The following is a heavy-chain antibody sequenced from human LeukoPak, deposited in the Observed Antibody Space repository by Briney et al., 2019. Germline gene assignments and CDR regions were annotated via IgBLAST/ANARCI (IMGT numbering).Heavy chain of an antibody. V-gene: IGHV4-59*08. J-gene: IGHJ5*02. Sequence: TSETLSLTCTVSGGSISDSYWGWIRHPPGKGLEWIGYIYYSGSTKYNPSLMSRVTISIDTSKNQFSLKLSSVSAADSAVYYCARRIQENRMTMANNWFDPWGQGTLVTVSS. CDR3: ARRIQENRMTMANNWFDP. CDR2: IYYSGST. D-gene: IGHD4/OR15-4a*01. CDR1: GGSISDSY.